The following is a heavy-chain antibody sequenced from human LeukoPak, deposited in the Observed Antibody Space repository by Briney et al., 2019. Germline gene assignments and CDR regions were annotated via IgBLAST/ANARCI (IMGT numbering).Heavy chain of an antibody. CDR2: IYYSGSA. V-gene: IGHV4-34*09. CDR1: GGSFSGYY. CDR3: ARIRISSTSQNYFDP. Sequence: SETLSLTCAVYGGSFSGYYWSWIRQPPGKALEWIGYIYYSGSAYYNPSLKSRVDISFDTSKNQFSLRMTSVTAADSAIYFCARIRISSTSQNYFDPWGQGTLVTVSS. D-gene: IGHD2-2*01. J-gene: IGHJ5*02.